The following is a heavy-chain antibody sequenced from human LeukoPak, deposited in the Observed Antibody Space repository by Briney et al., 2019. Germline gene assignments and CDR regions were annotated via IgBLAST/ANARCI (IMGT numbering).Heavy chain of an antibody. CDR1: GFTFSSYS. CDR3: ARQYSSGYDY. V-gene: IGHV3-48*04. CDR2: ISSSSSTI. J-gene: IGHJ4*02. D-gene: IGHD6-19*01. Sequence: GGSLRLSCAASGFTFSSYSMNWVRQAPGKGLEWVSYISSSSSTIYYADSVKGRFTISRDNAKNSLYPQMNSLRAEDTAVYYCARQYSSGYDYWGQGTLVTVSS.